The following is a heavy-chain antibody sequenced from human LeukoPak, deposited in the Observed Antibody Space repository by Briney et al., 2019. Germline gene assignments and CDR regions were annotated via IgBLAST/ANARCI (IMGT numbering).Heavy chain of an antibody. CDR3: ARGGTVGVVRPFDI. Sequence: ASVKVSCKASGYTFTSYYMHWVRQAPGQGLEWMGWLSPVSGGTNYARQFQGRVTMTRDTSTTTAYMELSSLRSDDTAVYFCARGGTVGVVRPFDIWGQGTMVTVSS. D-gene: IGHD1-26*01. CDR2: LSPVSGGT. J-gene: IGHJ3*02. CDR1: GYTFTSYY. V-gene: IGHV1-2*02.